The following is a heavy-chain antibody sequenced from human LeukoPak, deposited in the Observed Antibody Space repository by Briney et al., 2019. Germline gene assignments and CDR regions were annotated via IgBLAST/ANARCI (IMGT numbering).Heavy chain of an antibody. J-gene: IGHJ4*02. CDR1: GGSISSGYY. CDR2: IYHSGNT. Sequence: SQTLSLTCAVSGGSISSGYYWGWIRQPPGKGLEWIGSIYHSGNTYYNPSLKSRVTISVDTSKNQFSLKLSSVTAADTAVYYCAREVVIPFPYYFDYWGQGTLVTVSS. CDR3: AREVVIPFPYYFDY. D-gene: IGHD3-22*01. V-gene: IGHV4-38-2*02.